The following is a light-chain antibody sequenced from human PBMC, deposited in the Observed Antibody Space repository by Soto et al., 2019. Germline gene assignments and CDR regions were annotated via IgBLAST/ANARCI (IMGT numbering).Light chain of an antibody. CDR3: CSYAGSYTLYV. Sequence: QSVLTQPRSVSGSPGQSVTISCTGTSSDVGGYNYVSWYQQHPGKAPKLMIYDVNKRPSGVPDRFSGSKSGNTASLTISGLQAEDEAEYYCCSYAGSYTLYVFGTGTKLTVL. V-gene: IGLV2-11*01. CDR1: SSDVGGYNY. CDR2: DVN. J-gene: IGLJ1*01.